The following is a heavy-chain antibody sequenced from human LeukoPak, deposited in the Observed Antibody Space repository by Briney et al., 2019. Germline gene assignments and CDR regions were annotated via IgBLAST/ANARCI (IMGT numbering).Heavy chain of an antibody. Sequence: SQTLSLTCAISGDSVSSNSAAWNWIRQSPSRGLEWLGRTYYRSKWYNDYAVSVKSRITINPDTSKNQFSLQLNSVTPEDTAVYYCARGKSIVVVPAAHFDYWGQGTLVTVSS. V-gene: IGHV6-1*01. D-gene: IGHD2-2*01. J-gene: IGHJ4*02. CDR2: TYYRSKWYN. CDR3: ARGKSIVVVPAAHFDY. CDR1: GDSVSSNSAA.